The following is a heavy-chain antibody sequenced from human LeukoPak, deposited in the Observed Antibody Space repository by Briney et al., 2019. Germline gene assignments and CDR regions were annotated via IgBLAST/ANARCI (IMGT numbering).Heavy chain of an antibody. CDR3: ATSGYSYGLLYYYYMDV. V-gene: IGHV1-24*01. D-gene: IGHD5-18*01. CDR2: FDPEDGET. J-gene: IGHJ6*03. Sequence: ASVKVSCKVSGYTLTELSMHWVRQAPGKGLEWMGGFDPEDGETIYAQKFQGRVTMTEDTSTDTAYMELSSLRSEDTAVYHRATSGYSYGLLYYYYMDVWGKGTTVTVSS. CDR1: GYTLTELS.